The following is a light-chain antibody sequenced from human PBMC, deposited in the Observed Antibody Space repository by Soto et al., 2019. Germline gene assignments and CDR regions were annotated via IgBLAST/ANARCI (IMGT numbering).Light chain of an antibody. J-gene: IGKJ4*01. Sequence: DIQMTQSPSSVSASVGDRVTITCRASQGIDNYLAWYQQRPGKVPKLLIYAASTLQSGVPSRFSGSGSGTEFTLTISSLQPEDVASYYCQKYEGVPLTFGGGTKVDIK. CDR2: AAS. CDR3: QKYEGVPLT. V-gene: IGKV1-27*01. CDR1: QGIDNY.